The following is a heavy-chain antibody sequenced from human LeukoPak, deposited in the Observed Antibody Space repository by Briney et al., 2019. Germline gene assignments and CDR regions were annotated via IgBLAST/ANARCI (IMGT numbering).Heavy chain of an antibody. CDR3: ARETTKAMIDS. D-gene: IGHD1-14*01. Sequence: PSETLSLTCTVSGGSISRSQFYWGWVRQPPGKGLEWIGTLYCGKSFYNPSLKSRVTMSVDMSKNQLSLNLSFLTVADTAVYYCARETTKAMIDSWGQGTLVTVSS. CDR1: GGSISRSQFY. J-gene: IGHJ4*02. V-gene: IGHV4-39*07. CDR2: LYCGKS.